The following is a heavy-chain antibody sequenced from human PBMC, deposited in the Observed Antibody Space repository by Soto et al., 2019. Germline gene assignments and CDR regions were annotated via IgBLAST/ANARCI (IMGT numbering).Heavy chain of an antibody. Sequence: ASVKVSCKASGYTFTSYGISWVRQAPGQGLEWMGWISAYNGNTNYAQKLQGRVTMTTDTSTSTAYMELRSLRAEDTAVYYCARDRLSRLFDYWGQGTLVTVSS. J-gene: IGHJ4*02. CDR2: ISAYNGNT. CDR3: ARDRLSRLFDY. V-gene: IGHV1-18*01. CDR1: GYTFTSYG.